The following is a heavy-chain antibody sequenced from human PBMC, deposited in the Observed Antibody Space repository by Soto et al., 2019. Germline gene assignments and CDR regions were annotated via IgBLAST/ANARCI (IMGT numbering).Heavy chain of an antibody. Sequence: TLSLTCTVSGGSIISYYWSCIRQPPGKGLEWIGYIYYSGSTNYNPSLKSRVTISVDTSKNQFSLKLSSVTAADTAVYYCARVFSSSLFLDYWGQGTLVTVSS. D-gene: IGHD6-6*01. CDR3: ARVFSSSLFLDY. CDR1: GGSIISYY. V-gene: IGHV4-59*01. J-gene: IGHJ4*02. CDR2: IYYSGST.